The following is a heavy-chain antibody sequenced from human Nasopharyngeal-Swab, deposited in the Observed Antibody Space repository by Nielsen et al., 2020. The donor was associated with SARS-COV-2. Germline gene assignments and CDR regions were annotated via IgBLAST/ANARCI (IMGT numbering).Heavy chain of an antibody. D-gene: IGHD6-19*01. V-gene: IGHV3-7*01. Sequence: GGSLRLSCAASGFTFSSYWMSWVRQAPGKGLEWLANIKQDGSEKYYVDSVKGRFTISRDNAKNSLYLQMNSLRAEDTAVYYCARTLVQWLVPYYFDYWGQGTLVTVSS. CDR3: ARTLVQWLVPYYFDY. J-gene: IGHJ4*02. CDR1: GFTFSSYW. CDR2: IKQDGSEK.